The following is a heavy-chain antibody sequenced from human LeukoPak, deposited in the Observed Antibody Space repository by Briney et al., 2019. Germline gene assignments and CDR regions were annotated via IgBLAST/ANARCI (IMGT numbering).Heavy chain of an antibody. J-gene: IGHJ4*02. CDR1: GYTFTGYY. D-gene: IGHD5-18*01. Sequence: ASVKVSCKASGYTFTGYYMHWVRQAPGQGLEWMGIINPSGGSTSYAQKFQGRVTMTRDMSTSTVYMELSSLRSEDTAVYYCARAETSAMDDYWGQGTLVTVSS. V-gene: IGHV1-46*01. CDR2: INPSGGST. CDR3: ARAETSAMDDY.